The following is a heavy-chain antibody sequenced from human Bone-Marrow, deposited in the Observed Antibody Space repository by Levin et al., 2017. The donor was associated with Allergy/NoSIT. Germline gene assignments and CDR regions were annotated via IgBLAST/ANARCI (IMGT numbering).Heavy chain of an antibody. D-gene: IGHD3-22*01. Sequence: PGESLKISCAASGITFSKYWMTWVRQAPGKGLEWVANIKPDGSEKYYMDSVRGRFTISRDNAKNSLYLQMSSLRADDTAVYYCARGGYTSSGYWIYWGQGSLVIVSS. CDR2: IKPDGSEK. V-gene: IGHV3-7*03. CDR1: GITFSKYW. CDR3: ARGGYTSSGYWIY. J-gene: IGHJ4*02.